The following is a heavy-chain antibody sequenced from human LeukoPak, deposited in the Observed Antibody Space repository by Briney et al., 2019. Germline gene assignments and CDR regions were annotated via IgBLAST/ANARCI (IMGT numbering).Heavy chain of an antibody. D-gene: IGHD1-7*01. Sequence: SETLSLTCTVSGGSISSSSYYWGWIRQPPGKGLEWIGSIYYSGSTYYNPSLKSRVTISVDTSKNQFSLKLSSVTAADTAVYYCARDRDSGNYTRPNWFDPWGQGTLVTVSS. J-gene: IGHJ5*02. CDR2: IYYSGST. CDR3: ARDRDSGNYTRPNWFDP. CDR1: GGSISSSSYY. V-gene: IGHV4-39*07.